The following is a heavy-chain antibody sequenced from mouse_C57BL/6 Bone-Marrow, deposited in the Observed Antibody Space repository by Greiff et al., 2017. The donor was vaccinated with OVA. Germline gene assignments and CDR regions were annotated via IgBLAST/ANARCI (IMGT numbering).Heavy chain of an antibody. CDR2: ISSGSSTI. J-gene: IGHJ1*03. D-gene: IGHD2-5*01. V-gene: IGHV5-17*01. CDR3: ARPDSNHWYFDV. Sequence: DVHLVESGGGLVKPGGSLKLSCAASGFTFSDYGMHWVRQAPEKGLEWVAYISSGSSTIYYADTVKGRFTISRDNAKNTLFLQMTSLRSEDTAMYYCARPDSNHWYFDVWGTGTTVTVSS. CDR1: GFTFSDYG.